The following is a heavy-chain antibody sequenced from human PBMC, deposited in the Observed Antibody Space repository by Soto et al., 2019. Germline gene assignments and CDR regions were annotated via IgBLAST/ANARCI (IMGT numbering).Heavy chain of an antibody. CDR3: AKRGVVSPAYYFDS. J-gene: IGHJ4*02. D-gene: IGHD3-10*01. CDR2: ISSSGGSA. V-gene: IGHV3-23*01. Sequence: GGSLRLCCAASGFTFSGFGMFWVRQAPGKGLEWVSIISSSGGSATYADSVKGRFTISRDNSKNTLYLQMNSLRAEDAAVYYCAKRGVVSPAYYFDSWGQGTLVTVSS. CDR1: GFTFSGFG.